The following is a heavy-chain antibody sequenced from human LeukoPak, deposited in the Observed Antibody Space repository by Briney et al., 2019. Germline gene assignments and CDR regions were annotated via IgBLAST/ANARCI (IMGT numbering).Heavy chain of an antibody. CDR1: GGSFSGYY. CDR3: ARARRMFRMDV. Sequence: PSETLSLTCAVYGGSFSGYYWSWIRQPPGKGLEWIGEINHSGSTNYNPSLKSRVTISVDTSKNQFSLKLSSVTAADTAVYYCARARRMFRMDVWGQGTTVTVSS. D-gene: IGHD2-15*01. CDR2: INHSGST. J-gene: IGHJ6*02. V-gene: IGHV4-34*01.